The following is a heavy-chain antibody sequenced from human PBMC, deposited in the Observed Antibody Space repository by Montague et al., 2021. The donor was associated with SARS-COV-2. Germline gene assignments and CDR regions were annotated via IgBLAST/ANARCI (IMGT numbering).Heavy chain of an antibody. J-gene: IGHJ4*02. CDR2: IKQSGST. Sequence: SETLSPTCAVYGGSFGDDHWSWIRQPPGKGLEWIGDIKQSGSTNXNPSLKSRVTISVDTSKNQFSLKLTSVTAADTAVYFCARGHLSVSMIVVVFTSASYYFDYWGRGAQVTVSS. V-gene: IGHV4-34*01. D-gene: IGHD3-22*01. CDR3: ARGHLSVSMIVVVFTSASYYFDY. CDR1: GGSFGDDH.